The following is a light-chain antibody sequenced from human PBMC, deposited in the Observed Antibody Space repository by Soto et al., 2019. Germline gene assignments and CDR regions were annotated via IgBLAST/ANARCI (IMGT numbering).Light chain of an antibody. CDR1: KPVSSW. CDR3: QEANSFT. V-gene: IGKV1-12*02. Sequence: DIQMTQSPFSVSASVGDRVTITCRASKPVSSWLAWYQQKPGEAPKLLIYAISSLQTGVPSRFSGSGSGTDFTLTISSLQPEDFASYYSQEANSFTFGGGTKVEIK. J-gene: IGKJ4*01. CDR2: AIS.